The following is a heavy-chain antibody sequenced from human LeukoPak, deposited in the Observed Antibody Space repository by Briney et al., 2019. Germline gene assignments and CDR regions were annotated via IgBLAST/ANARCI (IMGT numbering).Heavy chain of an antibody. J-gene: IGHJ5*02. CDR3: ASSPEYQLLWNWFDP. V-gene: IGHV1-2*02. CDR1: GYTFTGYY. CDR2: INPNRGGT. D-gene: IGHD2-2*01. Sequence: GASVKVSCKASGYTFTGYYMHWVRQAPGQGLEWMGWINPNRGGTNYAQKFQGRVTMTRDTSISTAYMELSKLRSDDTAVYYCASSPEYQLLWNWFDPWGQGTLVTVSS.